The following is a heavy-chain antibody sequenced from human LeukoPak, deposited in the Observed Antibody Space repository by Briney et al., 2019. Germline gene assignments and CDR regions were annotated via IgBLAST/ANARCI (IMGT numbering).Heavy chain of an antibody. V-gene: IGHV1-69*04. CDR3: ARGYSSSWNYFQH. Sequence: GASVKVSCKASGGTFSSYAISWVRQAPGQGLEWMGRIIPILGIANYAQKFQGRVTITADKSTSTAYMELSSLRSEDTAVYYCARGYSSSWNYFQHWGQGTLVTVSS. CDR1: GGTFSSYA. CDR2: IIPILGIA. J-gene: IGHJ1*01. D-gene: IGHD6-6*01.